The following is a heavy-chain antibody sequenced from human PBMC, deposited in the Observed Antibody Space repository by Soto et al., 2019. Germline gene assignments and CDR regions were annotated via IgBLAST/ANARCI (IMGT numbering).Heavy chain of an antibody. CDR1: GGTFSSYT. CDR2: IIPILGIA. CDR3: ARSYDKYCSGGSCYSAFDY. J-gene: IGHJ4*02. D-gene: IGHD2-15*01. Sequence: QVQLVQSGAEVKKPGSSVKVSCKASGGTFSSYTISWVRQAPGQGLGWMGRIIPILGIANYAQKFQGRVTITADKSTSTAYMELSSLRSEDTAVYYCARSYDKYCSGGSCYSAFDYWGQGTLVTVSS. V-gene: IGHV1-69*02.